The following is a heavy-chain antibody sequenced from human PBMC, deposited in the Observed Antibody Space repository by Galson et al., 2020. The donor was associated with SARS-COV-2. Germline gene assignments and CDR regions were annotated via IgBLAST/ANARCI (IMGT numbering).Heavy chain of an antibody. Sequence: GESLKISCAASGFTFSSYGMHWVRQAPGKGLEWVAVIWYDGSNKYYADSVKGQFTISRDNSKNTLYLQMNSLRAEDTAVYYCARDSLLWFGELYTPIFDYWGQGTLVTVSS. CDR3: ARDSLLWFGELYTPIFDY. D-gene: IGHD3-10*01. J-gene: IGHJ4*02. V-gene: IGHV3-33*01. CDR1: GFTFSSYG. CDR2: IWYDGSNK.